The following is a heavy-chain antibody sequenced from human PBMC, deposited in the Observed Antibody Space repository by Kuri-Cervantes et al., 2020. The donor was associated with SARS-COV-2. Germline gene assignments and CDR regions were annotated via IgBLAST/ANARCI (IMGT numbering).Heavy chain of an antibody. J-gene: IGHJ6*03. CDR1: GFTVSSNE. CDR3: ARLLKSRTTVTTSVYWYYYYMDV. Sequence: GGSLRLSCAASGFTVSSNEMSWVRQAPGKGLEWVSSISGGSTYYADSRKGRFTISRDNSKNTLYLQMNSLRAEDTAVYYCARLLKSRTTVTTSVYWYYYYMDVWGQGTLVTVSS. V-gene: IGHV3-38*03. CDR2: ISGGST. D-gene: IGHD4-17*01.